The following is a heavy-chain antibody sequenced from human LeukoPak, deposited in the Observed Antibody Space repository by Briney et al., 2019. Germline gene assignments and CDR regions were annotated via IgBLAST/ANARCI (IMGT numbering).Heavy chain of an antibody. V-gene: IGHV4-39*07. D-gene: IGHD1-26*01. Sequence: TLSLTCTVSGGSISSSSYYWGWIRQPPGKGLEWIGSIYYSGSTYYNPSLKSRVTISVDTSKNQFSLKLSSVTAADTAVYYCARNSPIVGAFYAFDIWGQGTMVTVSS. CDR2: IYYSGST. CDR3: ARNSPIVGAFYAFDI. J-gene: IGHJ3*02. CDR1: GGSISSSSYY.